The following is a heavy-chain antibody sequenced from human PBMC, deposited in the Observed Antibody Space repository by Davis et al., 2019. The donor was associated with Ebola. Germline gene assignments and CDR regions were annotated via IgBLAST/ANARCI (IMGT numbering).Heavy chain of an antibody. D-gene: IGHD3-22*01. CDR3: ARGQYYDSSGYLYYYYGMDV. CDR2: ISAYNGNT. V-gene: IGHV1-18*01. CDR1: GYTFTSYG. J-gene: IGHJ6*02. Sequence: ASVKVSCKASGYTFTSYGISWVRQAPGQGLEWMGWISAYNGNTNYAQKLQGRVTMTTDTSTSTAYMELRSLRSDDTAVYYCARGQYYDSSGYLYYYYGMDVWGQGTTVTVSS.